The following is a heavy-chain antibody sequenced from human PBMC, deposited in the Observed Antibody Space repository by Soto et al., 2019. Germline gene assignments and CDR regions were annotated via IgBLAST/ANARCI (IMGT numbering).Heavy chain of an antibody. J-gene: IGHJ4*02. CDR1: GFTFSDHY. D-gene: IGHD3-10*01. V-gene: IGHV3-72*01. CDR3: ARVLPSGTNYCTEY. CDR2: SRNRVQSYST. Sequence: EVQLVESGGGLVQPGGSLRLSCAASGFTFSDHYMDWVRQAPGKGLEWVGRSRNRVQSYSTEYAESVKGRFTISRDDSQNSLYLQMNSLKTEDTAVYYCARVLPSGTNYCTEYWGQGTLVTVSS.